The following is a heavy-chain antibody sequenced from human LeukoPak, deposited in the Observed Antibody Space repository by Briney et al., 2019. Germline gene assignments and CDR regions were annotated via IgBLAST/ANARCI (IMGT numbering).Heavy chain of an antibody. CDR2: IFSGGST. CDR3: AKEGPARIDY. V-gene: IGHV3-53*04. J-gene: IGHJ4*02. CDR1: GFTFSSNY. Sequence: GGSLRLSCAASGFTFSSNYMSWVRQAPGKGLEWVSVIFSGGSTYYADSVKGRFTISSHNSKNTLYLQMNSLRTEDTAVYYCAKEGPARIDYWGQGTLVTVSS. D-gene: IGHD6-6*01.